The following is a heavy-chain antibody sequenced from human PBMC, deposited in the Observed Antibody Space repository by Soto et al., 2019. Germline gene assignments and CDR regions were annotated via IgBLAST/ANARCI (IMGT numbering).Heavy chain of an antibody. V-gene: IGHV3-30*18. Sequence: QVQLVESGGGVVQPGRSLRLSCAASGFTFSFYGMHWVRQAPGKGLEWVAVISHDGSNKYYADSVKGRFTISRDNSKNTLYLQMNSLRAEDTAVYYCAKDLGHGGRGAFDIWGQGTMVTVSS. J-gene: IGHJ3*02. CDR1: GFTFSFYG. D-gene: IGHD7-27*01. CDR3: AKDLGHGGRGAFDI. CDR2: ISHDGSNK.